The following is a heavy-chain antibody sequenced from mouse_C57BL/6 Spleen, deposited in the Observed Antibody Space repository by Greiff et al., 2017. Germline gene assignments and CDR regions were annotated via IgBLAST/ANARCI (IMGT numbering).Heavy chain of an antibody. J-gene: IGHJ1*03. D-gene: IGHD1-1*01. Sequence: VQLQQPGAELVKPGASVKMSCKASGYTFTSYWITWVKQRPGHGLEWIGDIYPGSGSTNYNEKFKSQDTMTVDTSYSTAYMQLSSLSSDDSAVYYCARVYYGSPYWYFDVWGTGTTVTVSS. CDR2: IYPGSGST. V-gene: IGHV1-55*01. CDR1: GYTFTSYW. CDR3: ARVYYGSPYWYFDV.